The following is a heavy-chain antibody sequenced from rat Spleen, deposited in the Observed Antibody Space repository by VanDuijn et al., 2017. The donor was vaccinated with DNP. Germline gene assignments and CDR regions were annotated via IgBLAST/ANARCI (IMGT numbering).Heavy chain of an antibody. CDR1: GFSLTSYT. CDR3: ARDLIIRDTTSAMDV. J-gene: IGHJ4*01. V-gene: IGHV2-6*01. D-gene: IGHD4-3*01. CDR2: MSSGGST. Sequence: VQLKESGPGLAQPSQTLSLTCTVSGFSLTSYTVSWVRQPPGKGLEWIASMSSGGSTYYNSGLKSRLRISRDTSKSQVFLKLNSLQTEDTATYYCARDLIIRDTTSAMDVWGQGTSVTVSS.